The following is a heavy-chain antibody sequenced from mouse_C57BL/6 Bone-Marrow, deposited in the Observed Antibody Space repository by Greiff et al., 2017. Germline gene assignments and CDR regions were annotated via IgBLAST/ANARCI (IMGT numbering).Heavy chain of an antibody. Sequence: EVQLVESGGGLVKPGGSLKLSCAASGFTFSSYAMSWVRQTPEKRLEWVATISDGGSYTYYPDNVKGRFTISRDNAKNNLYLQMSHLKAEDTAMYYCARDQNDMDYWGQGTSVTVSS. CDR3: ARDQNDMDY. J-gene: IGHJ4*01. CDR2: ISDGGSYT. V-gene: IGHV5-4*01. CDR1: GFTFSSYA.